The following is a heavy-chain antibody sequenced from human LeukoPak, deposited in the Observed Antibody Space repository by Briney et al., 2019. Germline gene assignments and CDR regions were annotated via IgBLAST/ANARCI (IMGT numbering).Heavy chain of an antibody. CDR1: GFTFDDYG. CDR2: INWNGGST. J-gene: IGHJ4*02. V-gene: IGHV3-20*04. CDR3: ARAARSGWYFDY. Sequence: GGSLRLSCAASGFTFDDYGMSWVRQAPGEGLKWVSGINWNGGSTGYADSVKGRFTISRDNAKNSLYLQMNSLRAEDTALYYCARAARSGWYFDYWGQGTLVTVSS. D-gene: IGHD6-19*01.